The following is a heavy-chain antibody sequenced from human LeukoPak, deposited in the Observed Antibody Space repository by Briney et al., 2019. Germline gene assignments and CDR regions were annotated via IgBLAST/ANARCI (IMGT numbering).Heavy chain of an antibody. J-gene: IGHJ4*02. V-gene: IGHV1-69*04. CDR2: IIPILGIA. D-gene: IGHD3-22*01. CDR1: GGTFSSYA. Sequence: ASVTVSFKASGGTFSSYAISWVRQAPGQGLEWMGRIIPILGIANYAQKFQGRVTITADKSTSTACMELSSLRSEDTAVYYCARGYDSSGKVDYWGQGTLVTVSS. CDR3: ARGYDSSGKVDY.